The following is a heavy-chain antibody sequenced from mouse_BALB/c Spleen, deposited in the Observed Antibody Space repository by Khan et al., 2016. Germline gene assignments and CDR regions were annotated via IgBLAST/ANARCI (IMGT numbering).Heavy chain of an antibody. CDR2: ISYSGST. V-gene: IGHV3-2*02. Sequence: EVQLVESGPGLVKPSQSLSLTCTVTGYSITSDYAWNWIRQFPGNKLEWMGYISYSGSTRYYPSLKSRISFTRDTSKNQFFLQLNSVTTEDTATXYCARTPTAYYTMDYWGQGTSVTVSS. J-gene: IGHJ4*01. CDR3: ARTPTAYYTMDY. CDR1: GYSITSDYA. D-gene: IGHD1-2*01.